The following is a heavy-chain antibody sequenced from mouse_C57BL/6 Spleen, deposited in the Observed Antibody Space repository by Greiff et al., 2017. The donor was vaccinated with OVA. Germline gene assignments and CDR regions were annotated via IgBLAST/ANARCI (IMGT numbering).Heavy chain of an antibody. J-gene: IGHJ2*01. CDR2: INPSTGGT. CDR1: GYSFTGYY. V-gene: IGHV1-42*01. CDR3: ARSYYGRRYFDY. D-gene: IGHD1-1*01. Sequence: EVQLVESGPELVKPGASVKISCKASGYSFTGYYMNWVKQSPEKSLEWIGEINPSTGGTTYNQKFKAKATLTVDKSSSTAYMQLKSLTSEDAAVYYCARSYYGRRYFDYWGQGTTLTVSS.